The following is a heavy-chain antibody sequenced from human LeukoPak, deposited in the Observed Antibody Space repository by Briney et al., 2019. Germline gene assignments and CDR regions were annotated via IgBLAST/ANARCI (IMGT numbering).Heavy chain of an antibody. CDR1: GGTFSNYA. CDR3: ATPRTYYNFWRGYPPFDY. CDR2: IITNFSTT. V-gene: IGHV1-69*13. Sequence: SVKVSCKASGGTFSNYATSWVRQAPGQGLEWMGGIITNFSTTNYAQKYQGRVTITADESTSTVYMELSSLRSEDTAVYYCATPRTYYNFWRGYPPFDYWGQGTLVTVSS. D-gene: IGHD3-3*01. J-gene: IGHJ4*02.